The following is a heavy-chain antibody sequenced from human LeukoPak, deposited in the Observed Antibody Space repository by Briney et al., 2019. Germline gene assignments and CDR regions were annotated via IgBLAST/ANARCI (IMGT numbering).Heavy chain of an antibody. CDR2: IFYSGST. J-gene: IGHJ4*02. CDR1: SGSISTSNYY. D-gene: IGHD2-8*01. V-gene: IGHV4-39*01. Sequence: SETLSLTCTVSSGSISTSNYYWGWVRQPPGKALEWIGNIFYSGSTYYSPSLKSRVTISLDTSRNQFSLKLSSVTAADTAVYYCARRRFVRGPDVVNPFDYWGQGTLVTVSS. CDR3: ARRRFVRGPDVVNPFDY.